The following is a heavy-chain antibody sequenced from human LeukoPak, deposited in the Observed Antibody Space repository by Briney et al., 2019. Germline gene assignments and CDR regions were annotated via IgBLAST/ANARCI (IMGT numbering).Heavy chain of an antibody. CDR3: ASRATVANIYFDS. CDR1: GYLINSGYC. V-gene: IGHV4-38-2*02. D-gene: IGHD5-12*01. CDR2: IYSTGTT. J-gene: IGHJ4*02. Sequence: PSETLSLTCSVSGYLINSGYCWGWFRQSPGKGLEWIGSIYSTGTTYDNRSLKRRVSISVDPSKNQSSLKLRSVTAADTAVYYCASRATVANIYFDSWGQGNLVTVSS.